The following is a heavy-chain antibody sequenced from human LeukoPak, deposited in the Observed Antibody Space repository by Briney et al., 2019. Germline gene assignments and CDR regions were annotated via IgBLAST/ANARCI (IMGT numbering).Heavy chain of an antibody. CDR1: GGSISSGDYY. J-gene: IGHJ4*02. V-gene: IGHV4-30-4*01. Sequence: PSETLSLTCTVSGGSISSGDYYWSWIRQPPGKGLEWIGYIYYSGSTYYNPSLKSRVTISVDTSKNQFSLKLSSVTAADTAVYYCARGIIEGSGSYSDFWGQGTLVTVSS. CDR3: ARGIIEGSGSYSDF. CDR2: IYYSGST. D-gene: IGHD3-10*01.